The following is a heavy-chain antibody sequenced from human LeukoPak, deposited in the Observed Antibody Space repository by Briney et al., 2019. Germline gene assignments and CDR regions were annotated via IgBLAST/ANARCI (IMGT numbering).Heavy chain of an antibody. D-gene: IGHD6-19*01. V-gene: IGHV1-2*02. J-gene: IGHJ4*02. Sequence: ASVKVSCKASGYTFTGYYMHWVRQAPGQGLEWMGWINPNGGGTNYAQKFQGRVTMTRDTSISTAYMELSRLRSDDTAVYYCARGGEYGSGWYDARRFDYWGQGTLVTVSS. CDR1: GYTFTGYY. CDR3: ARGGEYGSGWYDARRFDY. CDR2: INPNGGGT.